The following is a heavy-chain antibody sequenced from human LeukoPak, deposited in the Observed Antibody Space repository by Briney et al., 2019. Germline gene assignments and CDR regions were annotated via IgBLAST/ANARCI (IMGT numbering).Heavy chain of an antibody. J-gene: IGHJ2*01. Sequence: PGGSLRLSCAASGFTFSDYYMSWIRQAPGKGLEWVSYISSSGSTIYYADSVKGRFTISRDNAKNSLYLQMNSLRAEDTAVYYCAKDPGIAVPNWYFDLWGRGTLVTVSS. CDR3: AKDPGIAVPNWYFDL. V-gene: IGHV3-11*01. CDR2: ISSSGSTI. D-gene: IGHD6-19*01. CDR1: GFTFSDYY.